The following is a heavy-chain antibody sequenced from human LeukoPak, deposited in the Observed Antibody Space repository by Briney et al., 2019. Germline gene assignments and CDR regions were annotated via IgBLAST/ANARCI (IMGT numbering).Heavy chain of an antibody. D-gene: IGHD3-10*01. V-gene: IGHV4-34*01. CDR3: TSLFSASGTFDS. J-gene: IGHJ4*02. CDR2: IDHRGSA. Sequence: PSETLSLSCAVHGASLSDYYWTWIRQSPEKGLECIGAIDHRGSANYNPSLESRVTISLDTSKNQFSLNPASVTAADTAVYYCTSLFSASGTFDSWGQGTLVAVSS. CDR1: GASLSDYY.